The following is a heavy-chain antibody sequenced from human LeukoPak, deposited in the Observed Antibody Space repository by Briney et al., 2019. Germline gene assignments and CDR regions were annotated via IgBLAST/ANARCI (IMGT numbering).Heavy chain of an antibody. V-gene: IGHV4-39*02. CDR2: IYYSGST. J-gene: IGHJ4*02. CDR1: GGSISSSSYY. CDR3: ARERSRNQHFFY. Sequence: SETLSLTCTVSGGSISSSSYYWGWIRQPPGKGLEWIGGIYYSGSTYYNPSLKSRVTISVDTSKNQFSLKLSSVTAADTAVYYCARERSRNQHFFYWGQGTLVTVSS. D-gene: IGHD1-14*01.